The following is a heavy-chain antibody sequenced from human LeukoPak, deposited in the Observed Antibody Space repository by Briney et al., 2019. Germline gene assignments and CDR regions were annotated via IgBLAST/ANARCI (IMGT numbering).Heavy chain of an antibody. D-gene: IGHD6-6*01. CDR1: GGSFSGYY. CDR3: ASYYSSSSPFDY. J-gene: IGHJ4*02. V-gene: IGHV4-34*01. Sequence: SETLSLTCAVYGGSFSGYYWSWIRQPPGKGLEWIGEINHSGSTNYNPSLKSRVTISVDTSKNQFSLKLSSVTAADTAVHYCASYYSSSSPFDYWGQGTLVTVSS. CDR2: INHSGST.